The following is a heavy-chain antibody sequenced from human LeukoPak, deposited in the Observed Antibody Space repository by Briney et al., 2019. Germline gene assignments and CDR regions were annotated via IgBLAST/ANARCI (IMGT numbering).Heavy chain of an antibody. J-gene: IGHJ3*02. CDR3: ARVQTNCSGGSCYSWGLVYHPPGAFDI. D-gene: IGHD2-15*01. CDR2: IIPIFGTA. CDR1: GGTFSSYA. V-gene: IGHV1-69*05. Sequence: GASVKVSCKASGGTFSSYAISWVRQAPGQGLEWMGGIIPIFGTANYAQKFQGRVTMTTDTSTSTAYMELRSLRSDDTAVYYCARVQTNCSGGSCYSWGLVYHPPGAFDIWGQGTMVTVSS.